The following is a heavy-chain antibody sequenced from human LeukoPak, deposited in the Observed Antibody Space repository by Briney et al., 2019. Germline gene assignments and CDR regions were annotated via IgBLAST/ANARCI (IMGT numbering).Heavy chain of an antibody. CDR3: AKWGDYDILTGYYDSDY. J-gene: IGHJ4*02. V-gene: IGHV3-23*01. D-gene: IGHD3-9*01. CDR2: IVGSGSNT. CDR1: GFTFSNYA. Sequence: PGGSLRPSCAASGFTFSNYAMSWVRQAPGKGLEWVSAIVGSGSNTYYADSVKGRFTISRDNPKNTLYLQMNSLRAEDTAVYYCAKWGDYDILTGYYDSDYWGQGTLVTVSS.